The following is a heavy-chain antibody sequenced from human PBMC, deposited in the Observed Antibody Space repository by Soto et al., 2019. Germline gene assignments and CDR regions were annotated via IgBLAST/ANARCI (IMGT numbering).Heavy chain of an antibody. CDR3: AKEMGARKPFDC. D-gene: IGHD1-26*01. Sequence: GGSLRLSCVASGFTFSSYGMSWVRQAPGQGLEFISALSDSGGNTYYADSVKGRFTISRDNSKDTLYLQMNNLRVEDTALYYCAKEMGARKPFDCWGKGTLVTVST. CDR2: LSDSGGNT. V-gene: IGHV3-23*01. J-gene: IGHJ4*02. CDR1: GFTFSSYG.